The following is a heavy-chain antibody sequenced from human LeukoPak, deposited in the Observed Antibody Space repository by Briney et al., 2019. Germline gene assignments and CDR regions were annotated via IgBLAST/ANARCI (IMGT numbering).Heavy chain of an antibody. CDR1: GFTFSSYS. J-gene: IGHJ3*02. V-gene: IGHV3-21*01. Sequence: KSGGSLRLSCAASGFTFSSYSMNWVRQAPGKGLEWVSSISSSSSYIYYADSVKGRFTISRDNAKNSLYLQMNSLRAEDTAVYYCARDLGTIGSSGGAFDIWGQGTMVTVSS. CDR3: ARDLGTIGSSGGAFDI. D-gene: IGHD3-22*01. CDR2: ISSSSSYI.